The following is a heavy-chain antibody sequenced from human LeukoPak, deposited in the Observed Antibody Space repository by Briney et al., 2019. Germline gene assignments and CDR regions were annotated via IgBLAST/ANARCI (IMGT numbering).Heavy chain of an antibody. D-gene: IGHD3-22*01. CDR1: GYTFTNYG. Sequence: ASVKVSCKASGYTFTNYGISWVRQAPGQGLEWMGWISAYNGNTHYAQNLQGRVTMTTDTSTSTAYMELKSLRSDDTAVYYCARVPGGIDYYDSSGGGVDYWGQGTLVTVSS. CDR3: ARVPGGIDYYDSSGGGVDY. CDR2: ISAYNGNT. V-gene: IGHV1-18*01. J-gene: IGHJ4*02.